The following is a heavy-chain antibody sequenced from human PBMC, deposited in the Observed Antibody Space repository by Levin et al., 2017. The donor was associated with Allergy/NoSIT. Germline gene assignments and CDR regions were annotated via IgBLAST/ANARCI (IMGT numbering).Heavy chain of an antibody. CDR3: TRAGDALDF. CDR1: GYIFNIYG. CDR2: ISAYNGDT. V-gene: IGHV1-18*01. J-gene: IGHJ3*01. Sequence: ASVKVSCKASGYIFNIYGISWVRQAPGQGLEWMGWISAYNGDTNYAQKFQGRLSVTTDTSTSTAYMELRSLRSDDTAVYYCTRAGDALDFWGQGTMVTVSS.